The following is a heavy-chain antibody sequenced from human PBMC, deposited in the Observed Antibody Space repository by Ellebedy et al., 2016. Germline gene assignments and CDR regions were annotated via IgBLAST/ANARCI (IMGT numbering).Heavy chain of an antibody. J-gene: IGHJ4*02. Sequence: GGSLRLXXAASGFTFSSYAMSWVRQAPGKGLEWVSAISGSGGSTYYADSVKGRFTISRDNSKNTLYLQMNSLRAEDTAVYYCAKDPKDSSSWYSDELDYFDYWGQGTLVTVSS. CDR2: ISGSGGST. CDR3: AKDPKDSSSWYSDELDYFDY. D-gene: IGHD6-13*01. V-gene: IGHV3-23*01. CDR1: GFTFSSYA.